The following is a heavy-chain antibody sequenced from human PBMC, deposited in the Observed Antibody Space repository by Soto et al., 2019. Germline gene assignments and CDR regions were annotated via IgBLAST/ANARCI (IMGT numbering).Heavy chain of an antibody. V-gene: IGHV1-18*04. CDR1: GYIFSDYG. CDR2: ISGYSGNA. Sequence: QVQVMQSGAEVKKPGDSVKVSCKTSGYIFSDYGINWVRQAPGQGLEWMGWISGYSGNANLAQKLQGRGTMTTDKSTRTAYMELRRLRSDDTAGYYCAKRTSGTTWGESDYWGQGTLVTVSS. CDR3: AKRTSGTTWGESDY. J-gene: IGHJ4*02. D-gene: IGHD4-17*01.